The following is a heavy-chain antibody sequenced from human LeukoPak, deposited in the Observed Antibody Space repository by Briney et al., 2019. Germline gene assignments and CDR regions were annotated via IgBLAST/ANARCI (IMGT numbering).Heavy chain of an antibody. Sequence: GSLRLSCATSGFTFRTYAMNWVRQAPGKGLEWIGSIYRSGSTFYNPSLKSRVTISLDTSKNQFSLKLSSVTAADTAVYFCARGTYGYYMDVWGKGTTVTVSS. CDR1: GFTFRTYA. CDR3: ARGTYGYYMDV. J-gene: IGHJ6*03. CDR2: IYRSGST. D-gene: IGHD4-17*01. V-gene: IGHV4-38-2*01.